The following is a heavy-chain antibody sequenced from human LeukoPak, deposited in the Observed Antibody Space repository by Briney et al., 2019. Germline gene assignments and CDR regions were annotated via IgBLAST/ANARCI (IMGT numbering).Heavy chain of an antibody. V-gene: IGHV4-34*01. CDR1: GGSFSGYY. D-gene: IGHD4-17*01. Sequence: PSETLSLTCAVYGGSFSGYYWSWIRQPPGKGLEWIGEINHSGSTNYNPSLKSRVTISVDTSKNQFSLKLSSVTAADTAVYYCARGIGSTVTTRSDAFDIWGQGTMVTVSS. CDR3: ARGIGSTVTTRSDAFDI. J-gene: IGHJ3*02. CDR2: INHSGST.